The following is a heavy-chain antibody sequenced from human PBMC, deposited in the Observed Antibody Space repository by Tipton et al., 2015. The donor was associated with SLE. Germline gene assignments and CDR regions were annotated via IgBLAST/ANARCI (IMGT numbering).Heavy chain of an antibody. D-gene: IGHD1-1*01. CDR2: IYTSGST. CDR3: ARERTGTTGDRDY. J-gene: IGHJ4*02. CDR1: GGSISSGSYY. V-gene: IGHV4-61*02. Sequence: TLSLTCTVSGGSISSGSYYWSWIRQPAGKGLEWIGRIYTSGSTNYNPSLKSRVAISVDTSKNHFSLKLSSVTAADTAVYYCARERTGTTGDRDYWGQGTLVTVSS.